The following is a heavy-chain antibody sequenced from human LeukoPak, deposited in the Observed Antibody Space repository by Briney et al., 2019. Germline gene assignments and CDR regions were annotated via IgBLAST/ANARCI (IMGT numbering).Heavy chain of an antibody. CDR2: IYYSGST. V-gene: IGHV4-59*01. CDR1: GGSISSYY. J-gene: IGHJ4*02. D-gene: IGHD6-13*01. CDR3: AREGIAAAGTLDY. Sequence: SETLSLTCSVSGGSISSYYWSWIRQPPGKGLEWIGYIYYSGSTNYNPSLKSRVTISVDTSKNQFSLKLSSVTAADTAVYYCAREGIAAAGTLDYWGQGTLVTVSS.